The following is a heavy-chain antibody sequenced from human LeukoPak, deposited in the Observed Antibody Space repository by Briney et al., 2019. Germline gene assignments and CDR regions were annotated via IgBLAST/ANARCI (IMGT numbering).Heavy chain of an antibody. CDR3: ATYGDLYDFDY. V-gene: IGHV4-59*01. CDR2: THYSGKT. J-gene: IGHJ4*02. Sequence: SETLSLTCTVSGASISNYYWSWIRQPPGKGLEWIGYTHYSGKTNYNPSLKSRVSISIDTSKNQFSLRLNSVTAADTAVYYCATYGDLYDFDYWGQGTPVTVSP. D-gene: IGHD2-21*02. CDR1: GASISNYY.